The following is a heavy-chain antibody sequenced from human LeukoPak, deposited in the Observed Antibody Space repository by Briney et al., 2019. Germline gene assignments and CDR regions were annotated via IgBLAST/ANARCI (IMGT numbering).Heavy chain of an antibody. V-gene: IGHV3-43*01. Sequence: PGGALRLSCAASRFTLDDYTMHWVRQAPGQGVKGVSRISWDGGSTYYADSVKGRFTISRDNGKNSLYLQVNSLRTEDTALYYCAKHGGVATDAFDIWGQGTMVTVSS. J-gene: IGHJ3*02. D-gene: IGHD2-15*01. CDR1: RFTLDDYT. CDR3: AKHGGVATDAFDI. CDR2: ISWDGGST.